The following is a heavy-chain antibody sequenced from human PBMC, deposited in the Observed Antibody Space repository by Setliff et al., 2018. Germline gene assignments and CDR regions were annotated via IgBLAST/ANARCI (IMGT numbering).Heavy chain of an antibody. CDR3: VRNADYRWGGYRFTQTRRFDAFDL. CDR1: GYIFTNYW. J-gene: IGHJ3*01. Sequence: GESLKISCKGSGYIFTNYWIGWVRQMPGKGLEWMGVIYSGDSDTRYSPSFQGQVTMSADKSISTAYLQMSNLTTEDTAIYHCVRNADYRWGGYRFTQTRRFDAFDLWGQGTMVTVSS. CDR2: IYSGDSDT. V-gene: IGHV5-51*01. D-gene: IGHD3-16*02.